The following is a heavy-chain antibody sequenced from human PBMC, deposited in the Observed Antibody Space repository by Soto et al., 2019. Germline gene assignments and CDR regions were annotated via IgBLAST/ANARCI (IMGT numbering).Heavy chain of an antibody. CDR1: GFTFSSYA. D-gene: IGHD2-15*01. CDR2: ISYDGSNK. V-gene: IGHV3-30-3*01. J-gene: IGHJ6*02. Sequence: QVQLVESGGGVVQPGRSLRLSCAASGFTFSSYAMHWVRQAPGKGLEWVAVISYDGSNKYYADSVKGRFTIPRDNSKNTXYXXMNSLRAEDTAVYYCARDHVVVAATFRASYYGMDVWGQGTTVTVSS. CDR3: ARDHVVVAATFRASYYGMDV.